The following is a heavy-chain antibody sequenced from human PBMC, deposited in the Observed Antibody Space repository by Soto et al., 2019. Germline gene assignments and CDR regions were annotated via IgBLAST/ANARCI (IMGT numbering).Heavy chain of an antibody. J-gene: IGHJ6*02. CDR3: ARSRIAAADYYYFGMDV. V-gene: IGHV1-69*06. D-gene: IGHD6-13*01. CDR1: GGTFSSYA. Sequence: SSVKVSCKASGGTFSSYAISWVRQAPGQGLEWMGGIIPIFGTANYAQKFQGRVTITADKSTSTAYMELSSLRSEDTAVYYCARSRIAAADYYYFGMDVWGQGTTVTVSS. CDR2: IIPIFGTA.